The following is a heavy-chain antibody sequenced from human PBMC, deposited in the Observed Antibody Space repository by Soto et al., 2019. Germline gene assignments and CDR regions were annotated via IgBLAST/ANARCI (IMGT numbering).Heavy chain of an antibody. CDR2: ITNDGSST. Sequence: EVQLVESGGGLVQPGGSLRLSCAGSGFVFSSYWMHWVRQVPGKGLVWVSRITNDGSSTTYADSVNGRFTISRDNAKNPLYLQMNSLGAEDPAVYYCARGMQGSRYVGLWGRGTLVTVSS. V-gene: IGHV3-74*01. CDR1: GFVFSSYW. J-gene: IGHJ2*01. CDR3: ARGMQGSRYVGL.